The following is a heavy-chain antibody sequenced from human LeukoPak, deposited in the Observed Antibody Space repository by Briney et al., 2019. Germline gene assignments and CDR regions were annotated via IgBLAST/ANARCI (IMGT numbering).Heavy chain of an antibody. CDR2: I. CDR3: ARLYSRVGPFDY. V-gene: IGHV3-69-1*01. J-gene: IGHJ4*02. CDR1: GFTFSDYS. Sequence: GGSLRLSCAASGFTFSDYSMNWVRQAPGKGLEWVASIKGRFTISRDNAKNSLYLQMNSLRAEDTAVYYCARLYSRVGPFDYWGQGTLVTVSS. D-gene: IGHD5-18*01.